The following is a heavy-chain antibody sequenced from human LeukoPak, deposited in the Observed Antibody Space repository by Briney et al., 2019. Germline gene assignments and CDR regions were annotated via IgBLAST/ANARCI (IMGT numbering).Heavy chain of an antibody. CDR1: GFPFSDYY. D-gene: IGHD5-18*01. V-gene: IGHV3-11*01. Sequence: GGSLRLSCAASGFPFSDYYMSWIRQPPGKGLEWVSYISGSGSTKYYADSVKGRFTISRDSAKNSLSLQINSLRAEDTAVYYCARGLRGYTYTFHFDYWGQGNPGHRLL. CDR3: ARGLRGYTYTFHFDY. J-gene: IGHJ4*02. CDR2: ISGSGSTK.